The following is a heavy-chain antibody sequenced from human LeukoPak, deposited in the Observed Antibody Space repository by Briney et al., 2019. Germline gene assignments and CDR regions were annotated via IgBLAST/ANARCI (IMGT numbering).Heavy chain of an antibody. Sequence: ASVKVSCKASGFTFTGYYLHWVRQAPGQGLEWMGWINPNSGGTNYVQKFQGRVTMTRDTSISTAYMELSRLRSDDTAVYYCARGKGYNILTGYYHTGAFDIWGQGTMVTVSS. V-gene: IGHV1-2*02. CDR2: INPNSGGT. D-gene: IGHD3-9*01. CDR3: ARGKGYNILTGYYHTGAFDI. CDR1: GFTFTGYY. J-gene: IGHJ3*02.